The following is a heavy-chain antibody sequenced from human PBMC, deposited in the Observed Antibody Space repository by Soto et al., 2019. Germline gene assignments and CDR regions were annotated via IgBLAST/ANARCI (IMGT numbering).Heavy chain of an antibody. CDR3: ARGETFDP. CDR1: GYTFTSYD. V-gene: IGHV1-8*01. J-gene: IGHJ5*02. Sequence: QVQLVQSGAEVKKPGASVKVSYKASGYTFTSYDINWVRQATGQGLEWMGWMNCDSGNTGFAPNFQGRVSMTRDSSSNTAYMELSSLRSDDTAIYYCARGETFDPWGQGTLVTVSS. CDR2: MNCDSGNT.